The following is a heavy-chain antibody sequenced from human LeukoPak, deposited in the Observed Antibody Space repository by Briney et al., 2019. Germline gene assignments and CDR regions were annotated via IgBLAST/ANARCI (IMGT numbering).Heavy chain of an antibody. CDR3: ARGRSSIGFLGGFDY. V-gene: IGHV3-30*03. Sequence: GGSLRLSCAASGFSSRIYSMRWGRQAPGEGLGWVVIMSYDGINKHYADSVNGRFTICRYNSKNTLYLQMDSLRAEDTAVYYCARGRSSIGFLGGFDYWGQGTLVTVSS. J-gene: IGHJ4*02. CDR1: GFSSRIYS. CDR2: MSYDGINK. D-gene: IGHD3-16*01.